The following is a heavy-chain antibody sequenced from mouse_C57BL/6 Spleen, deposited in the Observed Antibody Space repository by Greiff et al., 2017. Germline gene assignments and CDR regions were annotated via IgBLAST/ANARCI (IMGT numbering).Heavy chain of an antibody. CDR3: ARGRWVAY. Sequence: QVQLQQPGTELVKPGASVKLSCKASGYTFTSYWMHWVKQRPGQGLEWIGNITPSNGGTNYTEKLKSKATLTVDKSHSTAYIQLSSLMSEDSAVYYCARGRWVAYWGQGTLVTVSA. J-gene: IGHJ3*01. D-gene: IGHD2-3*01. CDR1: GYTFTSYW. CDR2: ITPSNGGT. V-gene: IGHV1-53*01.